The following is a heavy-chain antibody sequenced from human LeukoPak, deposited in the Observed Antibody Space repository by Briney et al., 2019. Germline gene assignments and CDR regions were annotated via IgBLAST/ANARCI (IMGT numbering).Heavy chain of an antibody. CDR2: ISAYNGNT. D-gene: IGHD3-22*01. CDR3: ARDVAAMIVVAQGRVYYFDY. J-gene: IGHJ4*02. Sequence: ASVKVSCKASGYTFTSYGISWVRQAPGQGLEWMGWISAYNGNTNYAQKLRGRVTMTTDTSTSTAYMELRSLRSDDTAVYYCARDVAAMIVVAQGRVYYFDYWGQGTLVTVSS. CDR1: GYTFTSYG. V-gene: IGHV1-18*01.